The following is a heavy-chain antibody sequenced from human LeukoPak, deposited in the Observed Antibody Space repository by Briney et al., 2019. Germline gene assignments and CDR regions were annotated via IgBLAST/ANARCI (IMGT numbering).Heavy chain of an antibody. Sequence: ASVKVSCKVSGYTLTELSMHWVRQAPGQGLEWMGIIDPSGDNRSYAQKFQGRITMTRDTSTSTVYMDLSSLRSEDTAVYFCARAGGGDGYNFDFGMDVWGQGTTVIVSS. CDR3: ARAGGGDGYNFDFGMDV. V-gene: IGHV1-46*01. D-gene: IGHD5-12*01. CDR2: IDPSGDNR. J-gene: IGHJ6*02. CDR1: GYTLTELS.